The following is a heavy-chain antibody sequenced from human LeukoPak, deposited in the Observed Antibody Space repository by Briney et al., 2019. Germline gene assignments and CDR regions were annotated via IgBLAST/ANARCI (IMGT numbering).Heavy chain of an antibody. Sequence: ASVKVSCKASGYSFTTYGISWVRQAPGQGLEWMGWISANNNNTDNAQKLQGRVTMTTDTSTSTAYMELRSLRSDDTAVYYCARVATPLAYYYYYYMDVWGKGTTVTISS. J-gene: IGHJ6*03. CDR2: ISANNNNT. CDR3: ARVATPLAYYYYYYMDV. CDR1: GYSFTTYG. D-gene: IGHD5-12*01. V-gene: IGHV1-18*01.